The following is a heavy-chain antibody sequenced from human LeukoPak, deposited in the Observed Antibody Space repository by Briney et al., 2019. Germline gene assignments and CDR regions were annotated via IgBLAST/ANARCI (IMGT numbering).Heavy chain of an antibody. J-gene: IGHJ4*02. D-gene: IGHD5-24*01. CDR1: GGSFSGYY. Sequence: SETLSLTCAVYGGSFSGYYWSWIRQPPGKGLEWIGEINHSGSTNYNPSLKSRVTISVDTSKNQFSLKLSSVTAADTAVYYCAREGRDGYNLRRGYDYWGQGTPVTVSS. CDR3: AREGRDGYNLRRGYDY. V-gene: IGHV4-34*01. CDR2: INHSGST.